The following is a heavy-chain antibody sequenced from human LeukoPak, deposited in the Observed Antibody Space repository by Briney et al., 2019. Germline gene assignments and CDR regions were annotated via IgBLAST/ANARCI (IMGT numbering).Heavy chain of an antibody. Sequence: SETLSLTCAVYGGSFSGYYWSWIRQPPGKGLEWIGEINHSGSTNYNPSLKSRVTISVDTSKNQFSLKLSSVTAADTAVYYCARAAPLWSPYYYGSSGYYPHWGQGTLVTVSS. CDR3: ARAAPLWSPYYYGSSGYYPH. J-gene: IGHJ4*02. V-gene: IGHV4-34*01. D-gene: IGHD3-22*01. CDR2: INHSGST. CDR1: GGSFSGYY.